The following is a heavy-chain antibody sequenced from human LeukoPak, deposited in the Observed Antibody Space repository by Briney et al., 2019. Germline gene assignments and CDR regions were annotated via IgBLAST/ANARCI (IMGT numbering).Heavy chain of an antibody. Sequence: SETLSLTCTVSGGSISSSSYYWGWIRQPPGKGLEWIGSIYYSGSTYYNPSLKSRVTMSVDTSKNQFSLKLSSVTAADTAVYYCARDKSVVRDAFDIWGQGTMVTVSS. CDR3: ARDKSVVRDAFDI. D-gene: IGHD2-2*01. J-gene: IGHJ3*02. CDR1: GGSISSSSYY. CDR2: IYYSGST. V-gene: IGHV4-39*07.